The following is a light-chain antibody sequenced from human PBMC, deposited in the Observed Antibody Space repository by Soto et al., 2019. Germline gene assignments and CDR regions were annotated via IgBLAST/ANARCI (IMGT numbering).Light chain of an antibody. CDR2: DAS. V-gene: IGKV3-11*01. J-gene: IGKJ3*01. CDR1: QSVRSD. Sequence: EIVLTQSPATLSLSPGERATLSCRASQSVRSDLAWYQQKPGQAPRLLIFDASHRATGIPARFSGSGSGTDFTLTISSLEPEDNAIYYCQQRSEWPPGATFGPGTKVDIK. CDR3: QQRSEWPPGAT.